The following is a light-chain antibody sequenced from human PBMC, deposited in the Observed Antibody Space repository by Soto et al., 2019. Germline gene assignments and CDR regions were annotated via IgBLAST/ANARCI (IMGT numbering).Light chain of an antibody. CDR3: QQYGDWPLT. V-gene: IGKV3-15*01. J-gene: IGKJ4*01. Sequence: EIVVTQSPATLSVSPGERATLSCRASQSVGNNFAWYQQKPGQAPRLLIFATSTSATGVPAVFSGSGSGTEFTLTISSLQSEDFAVYYCQQYGDWPLTFGGGAKVEIE. CDR2: ATS. CDR1: QSVGNN.